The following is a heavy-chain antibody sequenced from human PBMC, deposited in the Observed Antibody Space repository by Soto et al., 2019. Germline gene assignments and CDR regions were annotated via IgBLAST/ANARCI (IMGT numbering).Heavy chain of an antibody. CDR3: ARHGGPYDSSGPYYFDY. CDR1: GGSFSAYY. Sequence: SETLSLTCAVYGGSFSAYYWSWVRQPPGKGLEWIGEIIHSGSTYYNPSLKSRVTISVDTSKNQFSLKLSSVTAADTAVYYCARHGGPYDSSGPYYFDYWGQGTLVTVSS. CDR2: IIHSGST. V-gene: IGHV4-34*12. J-gene: IGHJ4*02. D-gene: IGHD3-22*01.